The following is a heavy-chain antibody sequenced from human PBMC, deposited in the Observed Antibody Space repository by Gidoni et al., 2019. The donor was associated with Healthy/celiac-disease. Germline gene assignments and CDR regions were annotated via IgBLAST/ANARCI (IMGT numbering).Heavy chain of an antibody. J-gene: IGHJ4*02. Sequence: EVQLVESGGCLVKPGGSLRLSCAASGFPFRSYRMNWVRQAPGKGLEWVSSISSSSSYIYYADTVKGRFNISRDNAKNSLYLQMNSLRAEDTAVYYCARGGYGGVWGQGTLVTVSS. CDR2: ISSSSSYI. D-gene: IGHD2-8*02. CDR3: ARGGYGGV. V-gene: IGHV3-21*01. CDR1: GFPFRSYR.